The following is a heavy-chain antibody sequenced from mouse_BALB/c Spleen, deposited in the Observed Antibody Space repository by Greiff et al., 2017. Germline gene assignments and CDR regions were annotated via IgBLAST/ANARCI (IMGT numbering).Heavy chain of an antibody. Sequence: EVQLVESGGGLVKPGGSLKLSCAASGFAFSSYDMSWVRQTPEKRLEWVAYISSGGGSTYYPDTVKGRFTISRDNAKNTLYLQMSSLKSEDTAMYYCARPYDGYYFDVWGAGTTVTVSS. J-gene: IGHJ1*01. V-gene: IGHV5-12-1*01. CDR1: GFAFSSYD. CDR3: ARPYDGYYFDV. CDR2: ISSGGGST. D-gene: IGHD2-3*01.